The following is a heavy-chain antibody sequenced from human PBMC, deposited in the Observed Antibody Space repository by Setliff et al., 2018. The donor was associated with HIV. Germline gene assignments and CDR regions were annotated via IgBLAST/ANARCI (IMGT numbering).Heavy chain of an antibody. CDR3: ASRENQSVGYPKGWFDP. D-gene: IGHD5-18*01. V-gene: IGHV4-34*01. CDR1: GGSLSSSY. J-gene: IGHJ5*02. Sequence: LSLTCAVYGGSLSSSYWTWIRQAPGKGLEWIGEINHSGTANYNPSLKSRVTMSLDRSKRQFSLKLTSLTAADTAVYYCASRENQSVGYPKGWFDPWRQGSLVTVSS. CDR2: INHSGTA.